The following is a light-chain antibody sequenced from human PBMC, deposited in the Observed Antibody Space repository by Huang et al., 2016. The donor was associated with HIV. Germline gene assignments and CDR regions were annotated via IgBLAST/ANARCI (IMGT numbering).Light chain of an antibody. CDR1: QSVSTY. CDR3: QQRSNWPRT. J-gene: IGKJ2*01. CDR2: DTY. Sequence: EIVLTQSPAILSLSPGERATLSCRASQSVSTYLAWYQQKCGKAPRLLIYDTYNRATGIPARFSGSGSGTDFTLTISSLEPEDFAVYYCQQRSNWPRTFGQGTKLEI. V-gene: IGKV3-11*01.